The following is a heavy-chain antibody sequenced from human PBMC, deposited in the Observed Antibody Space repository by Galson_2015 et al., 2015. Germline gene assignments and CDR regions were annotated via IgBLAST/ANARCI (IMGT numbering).Heavy chain of an antibody. CDR2: IASSGVST. CDR1: GFTFSIYA. Sequence: SLRLSCAASGFTFSIYAMHWARQAPGQGLEYVSGIASSGVSTYYADSVKGRFSISTDNSKNTLYLLMTSLRPEDTAVYYCVKDGVGIPEYFQHWGQGTLVTVSS. D-gene: IGHD3-3*01. J-gene: IGHJ1*01. CDR3: VKDGVGIPEYFQH. V-gene: IGHV3-64D*08.